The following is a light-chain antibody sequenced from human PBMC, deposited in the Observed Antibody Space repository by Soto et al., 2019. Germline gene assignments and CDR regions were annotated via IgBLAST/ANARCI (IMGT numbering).Light chain of an antibody. V-gene: IGKV1-12*01. CDR3: LKRKSYPIT. CDR1: QGISSW. CDR2: AAS. J-gene: IGKJ5*01. Sequence: DLQMSQSHSSVSASLGDGVKLTGRASQGISSWLAWYQKKPGKAPKLLIYAASTLQNGVPSRFSGSGSGTEFTLTISRLQPEDFATYYCLKRKSYPITFGQGTRLEIK.